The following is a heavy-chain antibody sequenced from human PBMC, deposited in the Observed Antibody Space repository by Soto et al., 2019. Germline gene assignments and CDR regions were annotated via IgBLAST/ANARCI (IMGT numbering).Heavy chain of an antibody. Sequence: QITLKESGPTLVKPTQTLTLTCTFSGFSLSTRGVGVAWIRQPPGKALEWHALIFWDDDKWYSPSLKSRLTLTEDTSKNQVVLTMTSMDPVDTATYYCAHRPRGYAYYFDYWGQGTLVTVSS. CDR3: AHRPRGYAYYFDY. V-gene: IGHV2-5*02. D-gene: IGHD5-12*01. CDR2: IFWDDDK. J-gene: IGHJ4*02. CDR1: GFSLSTRGVG.